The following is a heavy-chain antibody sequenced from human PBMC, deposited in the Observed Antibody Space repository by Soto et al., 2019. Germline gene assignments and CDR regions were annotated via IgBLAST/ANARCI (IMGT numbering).Heavy chain of an antibody. J-gene: IGHJ4*02. Sequence: ASVKVSCKTSGYTFSSYSINWVRQAPGQGLEWMAWISTTSGNTHYAERVQGRVTVTLDKSARTAFMEIGGLTSDDTAVYFCARDNGYYDFWGQGTLVTVSS. V-gene: IGHV1-18*01. D-gene: IGHD2-8*01. CDR1: GYTFSSYS. CDR3: ARDNGYYDF. CDR2: ISTTSGNT.